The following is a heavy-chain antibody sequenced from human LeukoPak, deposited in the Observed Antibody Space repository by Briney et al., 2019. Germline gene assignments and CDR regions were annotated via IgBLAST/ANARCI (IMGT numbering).Heavy chain of an antibody. D-gene: IGHD3-22*01. Sequence: PSETLSLTCTVSGGSISGYYGSWIRQSPGKGLEWIGYIYYSGTTTYNPSLKSRVIISVDMPNNQFSLKLSSATAADTAVYYCVRVANHGYFDSWGQGTLVTVSS. J-gene: IGHJ4*02. CDR3: VRVANHGYFDS. V-gene: IGHV4-59*01. CDR1: GGSISGYY. CDR2: IYYSGTT.